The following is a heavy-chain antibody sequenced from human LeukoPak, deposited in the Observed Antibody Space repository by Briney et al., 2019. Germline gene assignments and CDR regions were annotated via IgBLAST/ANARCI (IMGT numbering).Heavy chain of an antibody. CDR1: EFTFDDYA. D-gene: IGHD5-24*01. V-gene: IGHV3-9*01. J-gene: IGHJ4*02. CDR3: AKPLRSMATSDY. CDR2: IDWTSGNK. Sequence: PGRSLRLSCSASEFTFDDYAIHWVRQAPGKGLEWVSGIDWTSGNKDYADSVKGRFTISRDNSKNTLYLQMNSLRAEDTAVYYCAKPLRSMATSDYWGQGTLVTVSS.